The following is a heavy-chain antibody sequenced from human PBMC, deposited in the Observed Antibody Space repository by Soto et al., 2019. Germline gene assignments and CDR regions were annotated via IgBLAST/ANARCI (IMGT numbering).Heavy chain of an antibody. CDR1: GFTFSSYG. J-gene: IGHJ6*03. CDR2: IWYDGSNK. Sequence: QVQLVESGGGVVQPGRSLRLSCAASGFTFSSYGMHWVRQAPGKGLEWVAVIWYDGSNKYYADSVKGRFTISRDNSKNTLYLQMNSLRAEDTAVYYCARDGSIEDTAMVPYYYYYYMAVWGKGTTVTVSS. CDR3: ARDGSIEDTAMVPYYYYYYMAV. V-gene: IGHV3-33*01. D-gene: IGHD5-18*01.